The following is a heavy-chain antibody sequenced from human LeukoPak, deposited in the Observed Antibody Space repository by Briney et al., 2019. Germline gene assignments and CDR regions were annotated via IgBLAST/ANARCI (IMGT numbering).Heavy chain of an antibody. CDR3: ARIPSLIVGGFDY. D-gene: IGHD2-15*01. Sequence: GGSLRLSCAASGFTFSSYGMHWVRQAPGKGLEWVAFIRYDGSNKYYADSVKGRFTISRDNAKNSLYLQMNSLRAEDTAVYYCARIPSLIVGGFDYWGQGTLVTVSS. CDR2: IRYDGSNK. J-gene: IGHJ4*02. V-gene: IGHV3-30*02. CDR1: GFTFSSYG.